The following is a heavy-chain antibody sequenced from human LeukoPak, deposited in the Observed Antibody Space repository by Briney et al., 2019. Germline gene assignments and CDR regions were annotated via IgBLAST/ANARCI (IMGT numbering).Heavy chain of an antibody. CDR3: AKVFGVVPAAYDY. V-gene: IGHV3-30*02. CDR1: GLTFSGSG. D-gene: IGHD2-2*01. CDR2: INHDGTDT. J-gene: IGHJ4*02. Sequence: GGSLRLSCTASGLTFSGSGMHWVRQAPGKGLDWVSLINHDGTDTYYADSVKGRFTISRDNSQNTLYLQMNSLRAEDTAVYYCAKVFGVVPAAYDYWGQGTLVTVSS.